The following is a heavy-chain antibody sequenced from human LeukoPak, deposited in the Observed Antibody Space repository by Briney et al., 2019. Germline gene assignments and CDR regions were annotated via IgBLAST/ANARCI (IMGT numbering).Heavy chain of an antibody. V-gene: IGHV3-21*01. CDR1: GFIFSRYS. D-gene: IGHD6-19*01. Sequence: PGGSLRLSCAASGFIFSRYSMNWVRQAPGKGLEWSPSISSSSSYIYYADSMKGRFTISRDNARKTLYLQMNSLRAEDTAVYYCARDNSEGQWLVGNWFDPWGQGTLVTVSS. CDR2: ISSSSSYI. CDR3: ARDNSEGQWLVGNWFDP. J-gene: IGHJ5*02.